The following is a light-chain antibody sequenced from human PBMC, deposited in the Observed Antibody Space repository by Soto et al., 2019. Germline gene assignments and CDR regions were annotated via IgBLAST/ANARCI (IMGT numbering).Light chain of an antibody. V-gene: IGLV2-14*01. Sequence: QSALTQPASVSGSPGQSITISCTGTSSDVGAYDYVSWYQQHPGKAPKFMLYEVSNRPSGFSDRFSGSKSGNTASLTISGLQAEDEADYYCSSFTTSKTWVFGGGTKVTVL. J-gene: IGLJ3*02. CDR3: SSFTTSKTWV. CDR2: EVS. CDR1: SSDVGAYDY.